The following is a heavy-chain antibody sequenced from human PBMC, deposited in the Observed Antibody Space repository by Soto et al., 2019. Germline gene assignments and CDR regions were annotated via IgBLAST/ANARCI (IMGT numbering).Heavy chain of an antibody. CDR2: INHSGST. Sequence: SETLSLTCAVYGGSFSGYYWSWIRQPPGKGLEWIGEINHSGSTNYNPSLKSRVTISVDTSKNQFSLKLSSVTAADTAVYYCARLVVGQYYFDYWGQGSLVPVSS. V-gene: IGHV4-34*01. CDR1: GGSFSGYY. CDR3: ARLVVGQYYFDY. J-gene: IGHJ4*02. D-gene: IGHD3-22*01.